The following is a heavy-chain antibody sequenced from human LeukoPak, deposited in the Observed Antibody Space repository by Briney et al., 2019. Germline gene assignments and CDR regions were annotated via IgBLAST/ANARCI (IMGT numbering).Heavy chain of an antibody. CDR1: GYTLTELS. V-gene: IGHV1-24*01. D-gene: IGHD3-22*01. Sequence: ASVKVSCKVSGYTLTELSMHWVRQAPGKGLEWMGGFDPEDGETIYAQKFQGRVTMTEDTSTDTAYMELSSLRSEDTAVYYCATNGDTSLRSKYYYHRVNWFDPWGQGTLVTVSS. J-gene: IGHJ5*02. CDR2: FDPEDGET. CDR3: ATNGDTSLRSKYYYHRVNWFDP.